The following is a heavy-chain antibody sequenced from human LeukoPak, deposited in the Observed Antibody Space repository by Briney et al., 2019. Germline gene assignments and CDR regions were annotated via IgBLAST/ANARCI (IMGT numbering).Heavy chain of an antibody. CDR3: ARDRSSSWTNFDY. CDR2: ISSSSSTI. V-gene: IGHV3-48*01. D-gene: IGHD6-13*01. CDR1: GFTFSTYT. J-gene: IGHJ4*02. Sequence: GGSLRLSCAASGFTFSTYTVNWVRQAPGKGLEWVSYISSSSSTIYYADSVKGRFTISRDNAKNSLYLQMNSLRAEDTAVYYCARDRSSSWTNFDYWGQGTLVTVSS.